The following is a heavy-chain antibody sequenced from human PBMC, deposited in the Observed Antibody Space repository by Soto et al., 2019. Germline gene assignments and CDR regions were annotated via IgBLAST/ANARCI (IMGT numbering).Heavy chain of an antibody. Sequence: QVQLVESGGGVVQPGRSLRLSCAASGFTFSSYGMYWVRQAPGKGLEWVAVISDDGRKKYYADAVKGRFTISRDNFKNSLYLQMISLRAEDMGVYYCAKDQTHAFDIWGQRTMVTVSS. CDR3: AKDQTHAFDI. J-gene: IGHJ3*02. CDR1: GFTFSSYG. V-gene: IGHV3-30*18. CDR2: ISDDGRKK.